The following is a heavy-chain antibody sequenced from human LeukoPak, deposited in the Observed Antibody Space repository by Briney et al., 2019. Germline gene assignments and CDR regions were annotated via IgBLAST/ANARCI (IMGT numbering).Heavy chain of an antibody. D-gene: IGHD2-2*01. CDR2: ISWNSGSI. Sequence: QPGGSLRLSCAASGFTFDDYAMHWVRQAPGKGLEWVSGISWNSGSIGYADSVKGRFTISRDNAKNSLYLQMNSLRAEDTALYYCAKVTSSTSSLGPNWFDPWGQGTLVTVSS. J-gene: IGHJ5*02. V-gene: IGHV3-9*01. CDR1: GFTFDDYA. CDR3: AKVTSSTSSLGPNWFDP.